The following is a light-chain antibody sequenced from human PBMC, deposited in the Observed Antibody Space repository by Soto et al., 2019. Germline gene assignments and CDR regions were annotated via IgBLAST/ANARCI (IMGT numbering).Light chain of an antibody. CDR3: NSYIGTSSRYV. CDR1: SSDIGTYNY. V-gene: IGLV2-14*03. Sequence: QSALTQPASVSGSPGQSITISCTGTSSDIGTYNYVSWYQQHTGKAPKLMIFDVSYRPSGVSNRFSGSKSDNTASLTISGLQGEDEADYYCNSYIGTSSRYVFGTGTKLTVL. CDR2: DVS. J-gene: IGLJ1*01.